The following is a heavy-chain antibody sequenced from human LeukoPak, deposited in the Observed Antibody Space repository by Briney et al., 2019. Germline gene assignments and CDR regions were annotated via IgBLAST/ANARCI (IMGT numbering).Heavy chain of an antibody. V-gene: IGHV3-11*04. CDR3: AELGITMIGGV. J-gene: IGHJ6*04. CDR1: GFTFSDYY. CDR2: ISNSGSSK. Sequence: GGSLRLSCAASGFTFSDYYMSWIRQAPGKGLEWVSYISNSGSSKYYADSIKGRFTISRDNAKNSLYLQMNSLRAEDTAVYYCAELGITMIGGVWGKGTTVTISS. D-gene: IGHD3-10*02.